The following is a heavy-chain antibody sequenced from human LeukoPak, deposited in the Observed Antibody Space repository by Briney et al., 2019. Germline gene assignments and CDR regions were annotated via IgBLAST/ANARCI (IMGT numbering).Heavy chain of an antibody. J-gene: IGHJ4*02. CDR2: INQDGREK. CDR3: AKGRDYGDF. Sequence: GGSLTLSCTVSGFTFSSYWMTWVRQVPGKGLQWVANINQDGREKYYMDSMKGRLNISRDNTENSVFLQLTSPRPEDTGIYFCAKGRDYGDFWGQGTIVAVSS. V-gene: IGHV3-7*01. CDR1: GFTFSSYW.